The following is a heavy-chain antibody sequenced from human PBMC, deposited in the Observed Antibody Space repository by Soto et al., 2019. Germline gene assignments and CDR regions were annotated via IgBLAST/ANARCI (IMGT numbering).Heavy chain of an antibody. J-gene: IGHJ6*02. CDR1: GGSISSSNW. V-gene: IGHV4-4*02. D-gene: IGHD2-2*01. CDR2: IYHSGST. Sequence: SETLSLTCAVSGGSISSSNWWSWVRQPPGKGLEWIGEIYHSGSTNYNPSLKSRVTVSVDKSKNQFSLKLSSVTAADTAVYYCAREPVPAATYGMDVWGQGTTVTVSS. CDR3: AREPVPAATYGMDV.